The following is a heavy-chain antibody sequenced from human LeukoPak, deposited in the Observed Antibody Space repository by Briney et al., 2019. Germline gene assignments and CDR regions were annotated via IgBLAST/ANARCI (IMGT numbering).Heavy chain of an antibody. D-gene: IGHD2-2*01. V-gene: IGHV3-48*04. CDR1: GFTFSSYS. CDR3: ARGGALVVPAAIRFDP. Sequence: PGGSLRLSCAASGFTFSSYSMNWVRQAPGKGLEWVSYISSSSTIYYADSVKGRFTISRDNAKNSLYLQMNSLRAEDTAVYYCARGGALVVPAAIRFDPWGQGTLVTVSS. J-gene: IGHJ5*02. CDR2: ISSSSTI.